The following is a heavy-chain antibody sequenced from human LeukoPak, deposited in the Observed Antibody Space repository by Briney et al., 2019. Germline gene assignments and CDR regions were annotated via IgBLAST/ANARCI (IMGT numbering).Heavy chain of an antibody. CDR2: ISSSSSYI. V-gene: IGHV3-21*01. Sequence: GGSLRLSCAASGFTFSSYRMNWVRQAPGKGLEWVSSISSSSSYIYYADSVKGRFTISRDNAKNSLYLELSGLRPEDTAMYFCAKAIAAVAGYDAFDIWGQGTMVTVSS. CDR1: GFTFSSYR. D-gene: IGHD6-19*01. J-gene: IGHJ3*02. CDR3: AKAIAAVAGYDAFDI.